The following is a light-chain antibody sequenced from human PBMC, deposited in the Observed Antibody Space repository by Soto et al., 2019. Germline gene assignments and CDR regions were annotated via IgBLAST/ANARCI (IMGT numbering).Light chain of an antibody. CDR3: QQTYSAPPL. CDR1: QSIGTN. CDR2: AVY. J-gene: IGKJ1*01. V-gene: IGKV1-39*01. Sequence: DIPMTQSPSSLSASVGDRVTITCRASQSIGTNLNWYQQRPGQAPKLLIYAVYSLQSGVSSRFSGSGSGTDFTLSINSIQREDFATYYCQQTYSAPPLFGQGTKVEIK.